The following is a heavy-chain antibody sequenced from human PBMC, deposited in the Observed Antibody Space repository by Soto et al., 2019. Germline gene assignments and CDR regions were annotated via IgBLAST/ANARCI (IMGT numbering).Heavy chain of an antibody. CDR2: IFSGGST. Sequence: EVQLVESGGGLVQPGGSLRLSCVASGFTVSSNYMSWVRQAPGKGLEWVSVIFSGGSTNYADSVKGRFTISRDNSKNTLYLHMNSLRAEDTAVYYCATRVTAGNWGQGTLVTVSS. CDR1: GFTVSSNY. J-gene: IGHJ4*02. V-gene: IGHV3-66*01. CDR3: ATRVTAGN. D-gene: IGHD2-21*02.